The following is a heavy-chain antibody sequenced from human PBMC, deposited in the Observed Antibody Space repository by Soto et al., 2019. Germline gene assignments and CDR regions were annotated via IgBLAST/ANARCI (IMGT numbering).Heavy chain of an antibody. D-gene: IGHD1-1*01. J-gene: IGHJ5*02. CDR3: ARGELERLSPIDP. V-gene: IGHV3-21*01. CDR2: ISGSSSNI. CDR1: GFTFSSYA. Sequence: GGSLRLSCAASGFTFSSYAMSWVRQAPGKGLEWVSAISGSSSNIYYADSVKGRFTISRDNAKNTLYLQMNSLRAEDTAVYYCARGELERLSPIDPWGQATLGTLSS.